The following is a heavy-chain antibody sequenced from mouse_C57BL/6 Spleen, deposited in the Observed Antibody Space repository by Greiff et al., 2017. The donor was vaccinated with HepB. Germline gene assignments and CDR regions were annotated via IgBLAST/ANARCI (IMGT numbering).Heavy chain of an antibody. D-gene: IGHD2-4*01. CDR3: TRSSDYFYAMDY. J-gene: IGHJ4*01. CDR2: IDPETGGT. CDR1: GYTFTDYE. V-gene: IGHV1-15*01. Sequence: VQVVESGAELVRPGASVTLSCKASGYTFTDYEMHWVKQTPVHGLEWIGAIDPETGGTAYNQKFKGKAILTADKSSSTAYMELRSLTSEDSAVYYCTRSSDYFYAMDYWGQGTSVTVSS.